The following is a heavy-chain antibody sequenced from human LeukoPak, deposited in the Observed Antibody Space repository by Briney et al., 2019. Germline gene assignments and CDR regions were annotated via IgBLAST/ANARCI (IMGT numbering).Heavy chain of an antibody. CDR2: ISSSGSTI. CDR3: ASRITIFGGDAVDI. CDR1: GFTFSDYY. V-gene: IGHV3-11*04. J-gene: IGHJ3*02. Sequence: GGSLRLSCAASGFTFSDYYMSWIRQAPGKGLEWVSYISSSGSTIYYADSVKGRFTISRDNAKNSLYLQMNSLRAEDTAVYYCASRITIFGGDAVDIWGQGTMVTVSS. D-gene: IGHD3-3*01.